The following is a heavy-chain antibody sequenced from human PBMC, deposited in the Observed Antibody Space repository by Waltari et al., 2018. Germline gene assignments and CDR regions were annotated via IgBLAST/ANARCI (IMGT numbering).Heavy chain of an antibody. V-gene: IGHV3-7*01. CDR1: GFHFSRSL. CDR3: ARDLVATPP. J-gene: IGHJ5*02. Sequence: EVQLVESGGDLVKPGGYLRIDWAGSGFHFSRSLMTWVRQTPGKGLEWVGNIQQNGSEKWYADSVKGRFTISRDNAMNLVYLQMNSLRVEDTAVYYCARDLVATPPWGQGTLVTVSS. D-gene: IGHD2-21*02. CDR2: IQQNGSEK.